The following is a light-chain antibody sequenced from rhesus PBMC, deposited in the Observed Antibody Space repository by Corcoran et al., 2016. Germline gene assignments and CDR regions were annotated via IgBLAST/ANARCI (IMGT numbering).Light chain of an antibody. V-gene: IGKV1-25*01. CDR1: QGISNN. J-gene: IGKJ2*01. CDR2: KAS. CDR3: QHGYGTPYS. Sequence: DIQMTQSPSSLSASVGDRVTITCPASQGISNNLACYQQKPGKVPKLLIYKASTLQSGVPSRFSGSGSGTDCTLTISSLQPEDFATYYCQHGYGTPYSFGQGTKVEIK.